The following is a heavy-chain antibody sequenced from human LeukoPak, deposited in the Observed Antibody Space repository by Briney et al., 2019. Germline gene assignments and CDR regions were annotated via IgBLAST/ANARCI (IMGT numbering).Heavy chain of an antibody. Sequence: GGSLRLSCAASGFTVSSNYMSWVRQAPGKGLEWVSVIYSGGSTYYADSVKGRFTISRDNSKNTLYLRMNSLRAEDTAVYYCARECDSSGYWRGGGSCFDYWGQGTLVTVSS. CDR1: GFTVSSNY. D-gene: IGHD3-22*01. CDR3: ARECDSSGYWRGGGSCFDY. CDR2: IYSGGST. J-gene: IGHJ4*02. V-gene: IGHV3-53*01.